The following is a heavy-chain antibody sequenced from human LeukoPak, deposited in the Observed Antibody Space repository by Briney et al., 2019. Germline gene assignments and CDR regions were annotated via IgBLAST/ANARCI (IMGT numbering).Heavy chain of an antibody. CDR2: INPSGGST. D-gene: IGHD3-10*01. CDR1: GYTFTNYY. J-gene: IGHJ5*02. Sequence: ASVTVSCKASGYTFTNYYMHWVRQAPGQGLEWMGIINPSGGSTSYAQKFQGRVTMTRDTSTSTVYMELRSLRSEDTAVYYCARDFMKGRRQTYANWFDPWGQGTLVTVSS. V-gene: IGHV1-46*01. CDR3: ARDFMKGRRQTYANWFDP.